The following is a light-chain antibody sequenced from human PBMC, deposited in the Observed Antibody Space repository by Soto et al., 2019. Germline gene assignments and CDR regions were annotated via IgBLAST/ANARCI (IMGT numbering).Light chain of an antibody. CDR2: EVS. CDR3: QSYDSTLSGSG. CDR1: SSDVGGYNY. V-gene: IGLV2-14*01. Sequence: QSALTQPASVSGSPGQSITISCTGTSSDVGGYNYVSWYQQHPGKAPKLMIYEVSNRPSGVSNRFSGSKSGNTASLTITGLQAEDEADYYCQSYDSTLSGSGFGGGTKLTVL. J-gene: IGLJ3*02.